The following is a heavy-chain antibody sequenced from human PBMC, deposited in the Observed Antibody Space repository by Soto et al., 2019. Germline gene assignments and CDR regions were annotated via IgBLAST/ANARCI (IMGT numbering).Heavy chain of an antibody. J-gene: IGHJ4*02. V-gene: IGHV3-30*03. CDR3: AFVDTAMVGPFDY. CDR2: ISYDGSNK. CDR1: GFTFSSYG. D-gene: IGHD5-18*01. Sequence: GGSLRLSCAASGFTFSSYGMHWVRQAPGKGLEWVAVISYDGSNKYYADSVKGRFTISRDNSKNTLYLQMNSLRAEDTAVYYCAFVDTAMVGPFDYWGQGTLVTAPQ.